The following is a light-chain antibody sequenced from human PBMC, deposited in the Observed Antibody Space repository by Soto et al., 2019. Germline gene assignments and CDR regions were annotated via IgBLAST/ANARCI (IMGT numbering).Light chain of an antibody. CDR1: SSNIGNND. J-gene: IGLJ3*02. Sequence: QSVLTQPPSVSAAPGQKVTISCSGSSSNIGNNDVSWYQHLPGTAPKLLIYDNNKRSSGIPDRISGSKSGTSATLGITGLQTGDEADYYCGTWDSSLSAGVFGGGTKLTVL. CDR2: DNN. V-gene: IGLV1-51*01. CDR3: GTWDSSLSAGV.